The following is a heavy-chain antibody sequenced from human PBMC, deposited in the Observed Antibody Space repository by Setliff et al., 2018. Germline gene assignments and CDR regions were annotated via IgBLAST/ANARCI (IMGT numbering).Heavy chain of an antibody. Sequence: GSLRLSCAASGFSFSTYWMHWVRQVPGKGLVWVSRINGDESTTNYGGSMKGRFTISRDNAKSTVYLQMNSLRAEDTAVYYCARDREGDGNYYMDVWGKGTTVTVSS. CDR1: GFSFSTYW. CDR2: INGDESTT. CDR3: ARDREGDGNYYMDV. V-gene: IGHV3-74*01. D-gene: IGHD1-1*01. J-gene: IGHJ6*03.